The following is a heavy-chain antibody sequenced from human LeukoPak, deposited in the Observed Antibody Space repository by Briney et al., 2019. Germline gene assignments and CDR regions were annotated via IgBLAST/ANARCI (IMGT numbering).Heavy chain of an antibody. CDR2: INHSGST. D-gene: IGHD6-6*01. J-gene: IGHJ4*02. CDR1: GGSFSGYY. V-gene: IGHV4-34*01. CDR3: ARLGIAARLVADY. Sequence: SETLSLTCAVYGGSFSGYYWSWIRQPPGKGLEWIGEINHSGSTSYNPSLKSRVTISVDTSKNQFSLKLSSVTAADTAVYYCARLGIAARLVADYWGQGTLVTVSS.